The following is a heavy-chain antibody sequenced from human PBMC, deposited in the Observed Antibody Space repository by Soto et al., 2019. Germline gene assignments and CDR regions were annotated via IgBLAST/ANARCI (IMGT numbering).Heavy chain of an antibody. D-gene: IGHD5-12*01. CDR1: GGSISSSSYY. V-gene: IGHV4-39*01. Sequence: PSETLSLTCTVSGGSISSSSYYWVLIRQPPGKGLEWIGSIYYSGSTYYNPSLKSRVTISVDTSKNQFSLKLSSVTAADTAVYYCARRRICGYDSCWFDPWGKETLATLAS. CDR2: IYYSGST. J-gene: IGHJ5*02. CDR3: ARRRICGYDSCWFDP.